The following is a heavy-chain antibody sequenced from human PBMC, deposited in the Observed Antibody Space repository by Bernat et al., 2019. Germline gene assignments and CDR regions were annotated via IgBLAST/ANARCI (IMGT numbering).Heavy chain of an antibody. V-gene: IGHV3-33*01. Sequence: QAQLVESGGGVVQPGGSLRLSCAASGFTFSNYGFHWVRQAPGKGLEWVAVIWFDARNKYYADSVKGRFTISRDNSNSTLYLQMNSLRAEDKAVYFCARKTSRRGFYGMDVWGQGTTVTVS. J-gene: IGHJ6*02. CDR3: ARKTSRRGFYGMDV. CDR1: GFTFSNYG. CDR2: IWFDARNK.